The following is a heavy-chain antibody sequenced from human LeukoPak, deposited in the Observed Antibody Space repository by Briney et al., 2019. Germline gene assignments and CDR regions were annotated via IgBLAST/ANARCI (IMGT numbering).Heavy chain of an antibody. CDR1: GYTFTSYY. CDR2: INPSAGST. CDR3: ARGGGGYRNSFDP. Sequence: ASVKVSCKASGYTFTSYYMHWVRQAPGQGLEWMGIINPSAGSTSYAQKSQGRVTMTRDTSTSTVYMELSSLRSEDTAFYYCARGGGGYRNSFDPWGQGTLVTVSS. D-gene: IGHD5-24*01. V-gene: IGHV1-46*01. J-gene: IGHJ5*02.